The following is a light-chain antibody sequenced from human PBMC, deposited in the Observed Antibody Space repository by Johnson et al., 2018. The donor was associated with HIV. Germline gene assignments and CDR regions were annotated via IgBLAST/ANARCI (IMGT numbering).Light chain of an antibody. CDR3: GTWDSSLSAYV. Sequence: QLVLTQPPSVSAAPGQKVTISCSGSSSNIGNNYVSWYQQLPGTAPKLLIYDNNKRPSGIPDRFSGSKSGTSATLGITGLQTGDEADYYCGTWDSSLSAYVFGTGSNVTVL. CDR2: DNN. J-gene: IGLJ1*01. V-gene: IGLV1-51*01. CDR1: SSNIGNNY.